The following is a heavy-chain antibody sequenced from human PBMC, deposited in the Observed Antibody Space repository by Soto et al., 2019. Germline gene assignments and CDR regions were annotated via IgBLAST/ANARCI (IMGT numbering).Heavy chain of an antibody. CDR2: ISGSGGST. V-gene: IGHV3-23*01. Sequence: GGSLRLSCAASGFTFSTYAMSWVRQAPGKGLEWVSAISGSGGSTYCADSVKGRFTISRDNSKNTLYLQMNSLRAEDTAVYYWAKDRKSGSGWYWDYWGQGTLVTVSS. J-gene: IGHJ4*02. D-gene: IGHD6-19*01. CDR1: GFTFSTYA. CDR3: AKDRKSGSGWYWDY.